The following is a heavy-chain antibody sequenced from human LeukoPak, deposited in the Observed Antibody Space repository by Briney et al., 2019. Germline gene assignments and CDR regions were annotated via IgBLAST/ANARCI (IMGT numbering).Heavy chain of an antibody. CDR3: ARDSGLLWFGDGGFDP. CDR2: ISAYNGKT. CDR1: GYTFTSYG. J-gene: IGHJ5*02. D-gene: IGHD3-10*01. V-gene: IGHV1-18*01. Sequence: ASVKVSCKASGYTFTSYGISWVRQAPGQGLEWMGWISAYNGKTNYAQKLQGRVTMTTDTSTSTAYMELRSLRSDDTAVYYCARDSGLLWFGDGGFDPWGQGTLVTVSS.